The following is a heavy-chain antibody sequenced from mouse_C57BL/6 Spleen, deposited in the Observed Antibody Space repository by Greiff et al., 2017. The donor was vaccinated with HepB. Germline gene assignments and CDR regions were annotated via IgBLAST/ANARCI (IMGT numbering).Heavy chain of an antibody. Sequence: VQLQQSGAELVRPGASVKLSCTASGFNIKDDYMHWVKQRPEQGLEWIGWIGPENGDTKYDSKCQGKATITVDTSSNTAYLQLSSLTSEDTAVYCCTTTPWAAGFAYWGQGTLVTVSA. CDR1: GFNIKDDY. D-gene: IGHD4-1*01. V-gene: IGHV14-4*01. CDR3: TTTPWAAGFAY. CDR2: IGPENGDT. J-gene: IGHJ3*01.